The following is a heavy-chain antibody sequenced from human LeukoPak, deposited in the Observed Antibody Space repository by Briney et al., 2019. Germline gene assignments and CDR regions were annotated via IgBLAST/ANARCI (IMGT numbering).Heavy chain of an antibody. CDR3: ASLPPLQTTVTPGLDY. J-gene: IGHJ4*02. Sequence: GGSLRLSCAASGFTFSSYWMSWVRQAPGKGLEWVANIKQDGSEKYYVDSVKGRFTISRDNAKNSLYLQMNSLRAEDTAVYYCASLPPLQTTVTPGLDYWGQGTLVTVSS. CDR2: IKQDGSEK. V-gene: IGHV3-7*01. CDR1: GFTFSSYW. D-gene: IGHD4-17*01.